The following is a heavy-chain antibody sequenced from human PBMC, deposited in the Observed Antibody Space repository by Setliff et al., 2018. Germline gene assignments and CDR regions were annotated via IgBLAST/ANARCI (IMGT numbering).Heavy chain of an antibody. CDR1: GFPFSSHG. CDR2: ISTSSSTI. D-gene: IGHD3-22*01. J-gene: IGHJ6*03. V-gene: IGHV3-48*01. CDR3: ARLALTGYDSSGYYYALDYYYYMDV. Sequence: LRLSCVASGFPFSSHGMTWVRLAPGKGLEWISYISTSSSTIYNADSVKGRFTISRDNANHSLYLQMNSLRAEDTAVYYCARLALTGYDSSGYYYALDYYYYMDVWGKGTTVTVSS.